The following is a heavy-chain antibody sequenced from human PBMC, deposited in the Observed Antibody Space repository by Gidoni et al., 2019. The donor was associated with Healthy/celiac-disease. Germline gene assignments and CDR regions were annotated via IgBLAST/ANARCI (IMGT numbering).Heavy chain of an antibody. V-gene: IGHV4-34*01. Sequence: QVQLQQWGAGLLKPSETLSLPCAVYGGSFSGYYWSWIRQPPGKGLEWIGEINHSGSTNYNPSLKSRVTISVDTSKNQFSLKLSSVTAADTAVYYCARPLRAFDIWGQGTMVTVSS. CDR2: INHSGST. J-gene: IGHJ3*02. CDR3: ARPLRAFDI. D-gene: IGHD3-16*01. CDR1: GGSFSGYY.